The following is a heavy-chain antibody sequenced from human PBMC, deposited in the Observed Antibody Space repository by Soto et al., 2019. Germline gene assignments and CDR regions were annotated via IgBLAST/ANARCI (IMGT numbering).Heavy chain of an antibody. CDR1: GASVSRNY. J-gene: IGHJ4*02. CDR2: IRHTGET. CDR3: ARLAYDSVWNSYYFDL. Sequence: PSETLSLTCSVSGASVSRNYWGWIRQIPGKGLEFIGHIRHTGETTESPSLNSRIVLSIDTSHNRFSLKLFSMTAADTAVYFCARLAYDSVWNSYYFDLWGQGSLVTRLL. V-gene: IGHV4-59*02. D-gene: IGHD1-7*01.